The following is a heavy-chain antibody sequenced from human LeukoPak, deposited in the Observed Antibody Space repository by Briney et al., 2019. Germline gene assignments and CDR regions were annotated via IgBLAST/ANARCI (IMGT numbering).Heavy chain of an antibody. CDR2: ISSSGSTI. CDR3: ARDLPYSSSPFDY. Sequence: GGSLRLSCAASGFTFSSYEMNWVRQAPGKGLEWVSYISSSGSTIYYADSVKGRFTISRDNAKNSLYLQMNSLRAEDTAVYCCARDLPYSSSPFDYWGQGTLVTVSS. CDR1: GFTFSSYE. V-gene: IGHV3-48*03. D-gene: IGHD6-13*01. J-gene: IGHJ4*02.